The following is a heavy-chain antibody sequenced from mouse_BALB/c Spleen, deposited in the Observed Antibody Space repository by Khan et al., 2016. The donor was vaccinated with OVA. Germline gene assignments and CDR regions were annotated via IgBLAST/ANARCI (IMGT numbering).Heavy chain of an antibody. CDR3: ARGGYDYDGRAMDY. CDR1: GYTFTSYW. V-gene: IGHV1-87*01. J-gene: IGHJ4*01. CDR2: IYPGDGDT. Sequence: VQLQQSGAELARPGASVKLSCKASGYTFTSYWMQWVKQRPGQGLEWIGAIYPGDGDTRYTQKFKGKATLTADKSSSTAYMQLSSLASEDSAVYYCARGGYDYDGRAMDYWGQGTSVTVSS. D-gene: IGHD2-4*01.